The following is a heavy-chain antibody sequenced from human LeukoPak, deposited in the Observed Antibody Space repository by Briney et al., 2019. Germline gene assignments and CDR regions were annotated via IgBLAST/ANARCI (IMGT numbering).Heavy chain of an antibody. J-gene: IGHJ6*03. Sequence: SETLSLTCTVSGGSISSYYWSWIRQPAGKGLEWIGRIYTSGSTNYNPSLKSRVTMSADTSKNQFSLKLSSVTAADTAVYYCARSFSSGWYDHYYYYMDVWGKGTTVTVSS. CDR3: ARSFSSGWYDHYYYYMDV. CDR1: GGSISSYY. CDR2: IYTSGST. V-gene: IGHV4-4*07. D-gene: IGHD6-19*01.